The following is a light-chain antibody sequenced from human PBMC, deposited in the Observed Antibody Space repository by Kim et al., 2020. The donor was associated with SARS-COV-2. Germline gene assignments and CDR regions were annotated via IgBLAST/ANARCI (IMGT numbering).Light chain of an antibody. Sequence: DIQMTQSPSSLSASVGDRVTITCQASQDITNYLNWFQQKLGKAPKLLIYDASNLETGVPSRFSGSRSGTYFTFTISSLQPEDIATYYCQQYDNLPLTFGGGTKLEIK. V-gene: IGKV1-33*01. CDR3: QQYDNLPLT. CDR1: QDITNY. J-gene: IGKJ4*01. CDR2: DAS.